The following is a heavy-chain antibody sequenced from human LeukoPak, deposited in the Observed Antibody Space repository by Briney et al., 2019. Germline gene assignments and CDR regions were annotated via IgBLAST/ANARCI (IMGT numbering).Heavy chain of an antibody. J-gene: IGHJ5*02. CDR3: ATDRNCGGGCSNWFDP. V-gene: IGHV3-30*02. D-gene: IGHD2-21*02. Sequence: GGSLTLSCVASGCTFRRNGLHWVRQAPGKGLEWVAFIPYDGFKKSYLDSVKGRFTISRDNSKNTVYLQMSSLRAEDTALYYCATDRNCGGGCSNWFDPWGQGTLVIVSS. CDR1: GCTFRRNG. CDR2: IPYDGFKK.